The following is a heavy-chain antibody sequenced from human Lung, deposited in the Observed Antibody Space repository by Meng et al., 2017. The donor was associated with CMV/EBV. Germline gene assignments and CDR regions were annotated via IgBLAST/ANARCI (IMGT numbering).Heavy chain of an antibody. CDR3: ARDGIVVPSTSYYYYGMDV. CDR2: ISYDGSNK. D-gene: IGHD2-2*01. CDR1: GFTFSSYA. J-gene: IGHJ6*02. Sequence: SXAASGFTFSSYAMHWVRQAPGKGLEWVAVISYDGSNKYYADSVKGRFTISRDNSKNTLYLQMNSPRAEDTAVYYCARDGIVVPSTSYYYYGMDVWGQGTTVXVSS. V-gene: IGHV3-30*04.